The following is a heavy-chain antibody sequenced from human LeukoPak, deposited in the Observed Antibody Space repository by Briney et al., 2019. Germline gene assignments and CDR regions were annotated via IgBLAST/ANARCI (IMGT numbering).Heavy chain of an antibody. V-gene: IGHV1-2*02. CDR3: ARRGREGDWLPNYYFDY. CDR2: INPNSGGT. Sequence: GASVKVSCKASGYTFTSYGISWVRQAPGQGLEWMGWINPNSGGTNYAQKFQGRVTMTRDTSISTAYMELSRLRSDDTAVYYCARRGREGDWLPNYYFDYWGQGTLVTVSS. D-gene: IGHD3-9*01. J-gene: IGHJ4*02. CDR1: GYTFTSYG.